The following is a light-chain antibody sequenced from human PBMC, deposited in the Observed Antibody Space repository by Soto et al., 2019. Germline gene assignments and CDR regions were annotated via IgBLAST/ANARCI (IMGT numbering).Light chain of an antibody. V-gene: IGLV2-8*01. CDR2: EVS. CDR3: SSDAGSSRV. CDR1: SSDVGGYNY. J-gene: IGLJ2*01. Sequence: QSALTQPPSASGSPGQSVTISCTGTSSDVGGYNYVSWYQQHPGKAPKLMIYEVSKRPSGVPDRFSGSKSGNTASLTVSGLQAEDEADYYCSSDAGSSRVFGGGTKLTVL.